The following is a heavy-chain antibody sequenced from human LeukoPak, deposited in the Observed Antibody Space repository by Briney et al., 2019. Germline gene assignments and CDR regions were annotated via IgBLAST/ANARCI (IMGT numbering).Heavy chain of an antibody. J-gene: IGHJ4*02. D-gene: IGHD5-18*01. CDR3: AKGNGYSYGRYYFDY. CDR1: GFTFSSYA. V-gene: IGHV3-23*01. Sequence: GSLILSCAASGFTFSSYAMGWVRQAPGKGLEWVSAITASGGNTYYADSVKGRFTISRDNSKNTLYLQVNSLRAEDTAVYYCAKGNGYSYGRYYFDYWGQGTLVTVSS. CDR2: ITASGGNT.